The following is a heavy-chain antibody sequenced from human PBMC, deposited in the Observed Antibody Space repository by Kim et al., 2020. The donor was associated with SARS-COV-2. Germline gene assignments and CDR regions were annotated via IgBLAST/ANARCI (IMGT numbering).Heavy chain of an antibody. CDR3: TTDPSGWADAFDI. V-gene: IGHV3-15*07. Sequence: GGSLRLSCAASGFTFTNAWMNWVRQGPGKGLEWVGRIKSKNDGGTTDYAAPVKGRFTISRDDSKNTLYLQMNSLKTENTAVYYRTTDPSGWADAFDIWGQGTMVTVSS. J-gene: IGHJ3*02. CDR2: IKSKNDGGTT. CDR1: GFTFTNAW. D-gene: IGHD1-26*01.